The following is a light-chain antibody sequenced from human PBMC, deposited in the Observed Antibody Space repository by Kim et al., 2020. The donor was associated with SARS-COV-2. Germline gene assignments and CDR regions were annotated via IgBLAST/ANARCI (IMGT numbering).Light chain of an antibody. V-gene: IGKV3-11*01. J-gene: IGKJ2*01. CDR1: QSVSSY. CDR2: DAS. CDR3: QQRSNGYT. Sequence: LSLSPGERAPLSCRASQSVSSYLAWYQQKPGQAPRLLIYDASNRATGIPARFSGSGSGTDFTLTISSLEPEDFAVYYCQQRSNGYTFGQGTKLEI.